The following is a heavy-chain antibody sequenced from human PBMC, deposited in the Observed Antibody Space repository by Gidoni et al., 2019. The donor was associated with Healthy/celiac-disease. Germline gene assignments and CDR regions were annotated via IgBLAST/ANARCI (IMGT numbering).Heavy chain of an antibody. CDR2: ISSSSSTI. J-gene: IGHJ4*02. D-gene: IGHD6-13*01. CDR3: ARDESLYSSSWYYFDY. V-gene: IGHV3-48*04. Sequence: APGKGLEWVSYISSSSSTIYYADSVKGRFTISRDNAKNSLYQQMNSLRAEDTAVYYCARDESLYSSSWYYFDYWGQGTLVTVSS.